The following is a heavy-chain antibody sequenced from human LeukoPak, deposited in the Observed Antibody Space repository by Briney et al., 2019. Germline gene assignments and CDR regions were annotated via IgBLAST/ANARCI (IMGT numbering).Heavy chain of an antibody. CDR3: ARDLYYYVF. Sequence: GGSLRLSCAASGFTVSSNYMSWVRQAPGKGLEWVSIIYIGGSTYYADSVKGRFTISRDTSKNTLYLQMNSLRAEDTAVYYCARDLYYYVFWGQGNLVTVSS. CDR1: GFTVSSNY. J-gene: IGHJ4*02. V-gene: IGHV3-53*01. D-gene: IGHD3-10*02. CDR2: IYIGGST.